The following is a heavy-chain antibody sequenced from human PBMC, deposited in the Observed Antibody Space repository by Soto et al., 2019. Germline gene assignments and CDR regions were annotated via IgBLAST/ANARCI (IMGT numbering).Heavy chain of an antibody. V-gene: IGHV4-34*01. J-gene: IGHJ4*02. CDR3: ARGTKYYDFWSGYYTVPDYFDY. D-gene: IGHD3-3*01. CDR1: GGSFSGYY. Sequence: SETLSLTCAVYGGSFSGYYWSWIRQPPGKGLEWIGEINHSGSTNYNPSLKSRVTISVDTSKNQFSLKLSSVTAADTAVYYCARGTKYYDFWSGYYTVPDYFDYWGQGTPVTVSS. CDR2: INHSGST.